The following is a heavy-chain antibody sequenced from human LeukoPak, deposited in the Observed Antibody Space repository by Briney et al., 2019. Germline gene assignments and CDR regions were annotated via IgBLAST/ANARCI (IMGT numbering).Heavy chain of an antibody. CDR3: ARDECSSTSCFEYYYYGMDV. CDR1: GFTFSSYS. J-gene: IGHJ6*02. CDR2: ISSSSSYI. V-gene: IGHV3-21*01. Sequence: GGSLRLSCAASGFTFSSYSMNWVRQAPGKRLEWVSSISSSSSYIYYADSVKGRFTISGDNAKNSLYLQMNSLRAEDTAVYYCARDECSSTSCFEYYYYGMDVWGQGTTVTVSS. D-gene: IGHD2-2*01.